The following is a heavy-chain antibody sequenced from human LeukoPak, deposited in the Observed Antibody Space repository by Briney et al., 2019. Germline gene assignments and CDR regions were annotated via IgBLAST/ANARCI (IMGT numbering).Heavy chain of an antibody. CDR1: GYTFTSYG. Sequence: ASVKVSCKASGYTFTSYGISWVRQAPGQGLEWMGWISAYNGNTNYAQTLQGRVTMTTDTSTSTAYMELRSLRSDDTAVYYCARDTAIVGATSRPFDYWGQGTLVTVSS. CDR3: ARDTAIVGATSRPFDY. CDR2: ISAYNGNT. D-gene: IGHD1-26*01. V-gene: IGHV1-18*01. J-gene: IGHJ4*02.